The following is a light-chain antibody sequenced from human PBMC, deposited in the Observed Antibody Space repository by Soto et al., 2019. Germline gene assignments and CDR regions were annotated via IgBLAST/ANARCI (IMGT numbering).Light chain of an antibody. CDR2: DNN. J-gene: IGLJ2*01. V-gene: IGLV1-51*01. CDR1: SSNIGNNY. Sequence: QSVLTQPPSVSAGPGQKVTISCSGSSSNIGNNYVSWYQQLPGTAPKLLIYDNNKRPSGIPDRFSGSKSGTSATLGITGLQTGDEADYYCGTWDSSLSAGQVFGGGTQLTVL. CDR3: GTWDSSLSAGQV.